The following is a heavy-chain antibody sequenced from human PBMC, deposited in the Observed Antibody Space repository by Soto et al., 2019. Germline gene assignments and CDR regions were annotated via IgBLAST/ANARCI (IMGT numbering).Heavy chain of an antibody. CDR3: ASESYGGEFDY. Sequence: ASVKVSCKVSGYTLTELSMHWVRQAPGKGLEWMGGFDAEDGETIYAQKFQGRVTITKDTSASTAYMELSSLRSEDTAVYYCASESYGGEFDYWGQGTLVTVSS. J-gene: IGHJ4*02. CDR2: FDAEDGET. D-gene: IGHD4-17*01. CDR1: GYTLTELS. V-gene: IGHV1-24*01.